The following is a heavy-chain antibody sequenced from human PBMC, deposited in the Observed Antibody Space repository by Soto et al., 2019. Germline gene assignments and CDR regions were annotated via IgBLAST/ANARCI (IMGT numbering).Heavy chain of an antibody. V-gene: IGHV4-34*01. CDR2: INHSGST. CDR3: ARGRFLEWLSRYYYYYYYGMDV. Sequence: KPSETLSLTCAVYGGSFSGYYWSWIRQPPGKGLEWIGEINHSGSTNYNPSLKSRVTISVDTSKNQFSLKLSSVTAADTAVYYCARGRFLEWLSRYYYYYYYGMDVWGQGTTVTVSS. D-gene: IGHD3-3*01. CDR1: GGSFSGYY. J-gene: IGHJ6*02.